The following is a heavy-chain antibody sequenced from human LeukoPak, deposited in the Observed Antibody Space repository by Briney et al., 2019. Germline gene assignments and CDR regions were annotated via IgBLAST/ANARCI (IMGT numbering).Heavy chain of an antibody. CDR1: GGSISSSSYY. D-gene: IGHD6-13*01. Sequence: PSETLSLTCTVSGGSISSSSYYWGWIRQPPGKGLEWIGSIYYSGSTYYNPSLKSRVTISVDTSKNQFSLKLSSVTAADTAVYYCARDVRRKDIAAAGMDYWGQGTLVTVSS. CDR2: IYYSGST. V-gene: IGHV4-39*07. J-gene: IGHJ4*02. CDR3: ARDVRRKDIAAAGMDY.